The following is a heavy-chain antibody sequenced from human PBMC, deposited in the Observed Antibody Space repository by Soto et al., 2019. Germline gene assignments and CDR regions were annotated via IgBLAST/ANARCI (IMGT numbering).Heavy chain of an antibody. Sequence: GGSLRLSCAASGFSFSTYNMNWFRQAPGKGLEWVSSINGRSNYKYYTDSVKGRFTISRDNPTNSLYLQMDSLRAEDPAVYYSVRADGLVGSNYAFDYWGQGPLVTVYS. CDR1: GFSFSTYN. CDR3: VRADGLVGSNYAFDY. D-gene: IGHD4-4*01. CDR2: INGRSNYK. J-gene: IGHJ4*02. V-gene: IGHV3-21*01.